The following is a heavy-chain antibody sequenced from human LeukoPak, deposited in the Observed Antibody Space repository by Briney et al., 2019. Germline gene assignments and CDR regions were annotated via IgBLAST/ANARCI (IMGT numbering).Heavy chain of an antibody. J-gene: IGHJ5*02. CDR1: GGSISSYY. D-gene: IGHD2-2*02. CDR2: IYYSGST. Sequence: PSETLSLTCTVSGGSISSYYWSWIRQPPGKGLEWIGYIYYSGSTNYNPSLKSRVTISIDTSKNQFSLKLNSVTAADTAVYYCARPLRCSGNNCYMDNWFDPWGQGSLVTVSS. CDR3: ARPLRCSGNNCYMDNWFDP. V-gene: IGHV4-59*12.